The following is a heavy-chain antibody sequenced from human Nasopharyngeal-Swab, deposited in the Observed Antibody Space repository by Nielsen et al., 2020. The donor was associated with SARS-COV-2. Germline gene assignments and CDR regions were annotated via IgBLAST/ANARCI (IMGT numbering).Heavy chain of an antibody. CDR1: GFTFSNHN. CDR3: ARIYCGGDCEDYYYYHMDV. D-gene: IGHD2-21*02. Sequence: GESLKISCVASGFTFSNHNINWVRQAPGKGLEWISYSSRSRSTIYYADSVKGRFTISRDNAKDSLYLQMSDLRVEDTAVYYCARIYCGGDCEDYYYYHMDVWGKGSTVTVSS. J-gene: IGHJ6*03. V-gene: IGHV3-48*04. CDR2: SSRSRSTI.